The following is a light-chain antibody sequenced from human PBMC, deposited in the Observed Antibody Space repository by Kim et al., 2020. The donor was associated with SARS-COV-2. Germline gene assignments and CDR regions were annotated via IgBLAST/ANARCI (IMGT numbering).Light chain of an antibody. CDR1: QSVSSY. CDR3: HHRSDWPRGA. V-gene: IGKV3-11*01. CDR2: DAS. J-gene: IGKJ5*01. Sequence: PGDRATLSCRASQSVSSYFAWYQQKPGQPPRLLIYDASVRATGVPARFRGSGYGTDFTLTIDSLESEDFVLYYCHHRSDWPRGAFGQGTRLE.